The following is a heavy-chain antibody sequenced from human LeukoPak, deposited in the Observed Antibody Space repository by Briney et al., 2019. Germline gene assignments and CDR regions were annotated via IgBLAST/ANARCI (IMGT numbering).Heavy chain of an antibody. V-gene: IGHV4-39*07. J-gene: IGHJ4*02. D-gene: IGHD2-2*01. CDR2: IYYSGST. CDR1: GGSISSSSYY. CDR3: ARSAVPGYFDY. Sequence: PSETLSLTCTVSGGSISSSSYYWGWIRQPPGKGLEWIGSIYYSGSTYYNPSLKSRVTISVDTSKNQFSLKLSSVTAADTAVYYCARSAVPGYFDYWGQGTLVTVSS.